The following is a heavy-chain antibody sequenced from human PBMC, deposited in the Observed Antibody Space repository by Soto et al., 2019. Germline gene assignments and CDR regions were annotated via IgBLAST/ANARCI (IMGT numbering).Heavy chain of an antibody. D-gene: IGHD6-13*01. CDR1: GDSISGSPYF. CDR3: ARLQAAVTHY. V-gene: IGHV4-39*01. J-gene: IGHJ4*02. CDR2: IFYDGYT. Sequence: QVQLQESGPGLVMPSETLSLTCTVSGDSISGSPYFWGWIRQPPGKRLEWIGSIFYDGYTLYTPSLKSRVTISVDTSKNQFSLKLTSVAAADTAIYFCARLQAAVTHYWGQGILVTVSS.